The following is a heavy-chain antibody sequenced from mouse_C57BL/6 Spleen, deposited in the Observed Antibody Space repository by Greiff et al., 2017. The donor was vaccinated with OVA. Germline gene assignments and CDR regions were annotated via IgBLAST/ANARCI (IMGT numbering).Heavy chain of an antibody. D-gene: IGHD2-5*01. V-gene: IGHV10-1*01. CDR2: IRSKSNNYAT. CDR1: GFSFNTYA. Sequence: EVQLVESGGGLVQPKGSLKLSCAASGFSFNTYAMNWVRQAPGKGLEWVARIRSKSNNYATYYADSVKDRFTISRDDSESMLYLQMNNLKTEDTAMYYCVSHPPYYSNYGFAYWGQGTLVTVSA. J-gene: IGHJ3*01. CDR3: VSHPPYYSNYGFAY.